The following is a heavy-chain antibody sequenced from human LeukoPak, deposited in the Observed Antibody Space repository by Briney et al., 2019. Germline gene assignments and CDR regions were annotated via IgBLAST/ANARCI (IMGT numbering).Heavy chain of an antibody. Sequence: KPSETLSLTCSVSGGSISSSNYYWAWIRQPPGKGLECIGSIYYSGSTYYNPFLKSRVTISVDTSKNQFFLKVNSVTATDTAVYYCAKWPIDWGQGTLVTVSS. V-gene: IGHV4-39*01. J-gene: IGHJ4*02. CDR1: GGSISSSNYY. CDR2: IYYSGST. CDR3: AKWPID. D-gene: IGHD2-8*01.